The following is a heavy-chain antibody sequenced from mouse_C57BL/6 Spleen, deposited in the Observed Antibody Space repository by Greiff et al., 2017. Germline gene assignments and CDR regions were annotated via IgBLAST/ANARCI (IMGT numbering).Heavy chain of an antibody. CDR3: ARSLLLRYYAMDY. D-gene: IGHD1-1*01. J-gene: IGHJ4*01. CDR2: IDPSDSYT. CDR1: GYTFTSYW. Sequence: VQLQQSGAELVKPGASVKLSCKASGYTFTSYWMQWVKQRPGQGLEWIGEIDPSDSYTNYNQKFKGKATLTVDTSSSTAYMQLSSLTSEDSAVYYCARSLLLRYYAMDYWGQGTSVTVSS. V-gene: IGHV1-50*01.